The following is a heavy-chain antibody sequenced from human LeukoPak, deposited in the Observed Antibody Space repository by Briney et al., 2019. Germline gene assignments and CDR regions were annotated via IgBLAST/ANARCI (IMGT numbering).Heavy chain of an antibody. CDR1: GFTFSSYW. J-gene: IGHJ4*02. CDR3: ASQYYYDSSGHFRERDY. V-gene: IGHV3-74*01. Sequence: PGGSLRLSCAASGFTFSSYWMHWVRQAPGKGLVWVSRINTDGSSTSYADSVKGRFTISRDNAKNTLYLQMNSLRAEDTAVYYCASQYYYDSSGHFRERDYWGQGTLVTVSS. CDR2: INTDGSST. D-gene: IGHD3-22*01.